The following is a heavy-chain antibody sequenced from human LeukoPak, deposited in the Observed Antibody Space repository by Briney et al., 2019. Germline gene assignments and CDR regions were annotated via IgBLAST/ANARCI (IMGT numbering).Heavy chain of an antibody. CDR2: IYSGGST. CDR1: GLTVSSNY. CDR3: ARDGAGYSTLELY. Sequence: PGGSLRLSCAASGLTVSSNYMGWVRQAPGKGLEWVSGIYSGGSTFYADSVKGRFTISRDNSKNTLYLQMNSLRAEDTVVYYCARDGAGYSTLELYWGQGTLVTVSS. D-gene: IGHD1-26*01. J-gene: IGHJ4*02. V-gene: IGHV3-53*01.